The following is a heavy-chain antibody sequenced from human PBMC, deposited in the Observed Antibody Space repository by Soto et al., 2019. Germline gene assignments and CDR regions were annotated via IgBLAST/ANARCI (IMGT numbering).Heavy chain of an antibody. CDR1: GGSIRPYS. Sequence: QVQLQESGPGLVKPSETLSLTCTDSGGSIRPYSWSWIRQPPGKGLEWIGYIYDTGSTNYISSLQSRVTMSLDTSMNQCSLKLNSGTAADTALYYCARGSPMSSSFPLESWGQGTLVAVSS. V-gene: IGHV4-59*01. CDR3: ARGSPMSSSFPLES. J-gene: IGHJ4*02. CDR2: IYDTGST. D-gene: IGHD6-6*01.